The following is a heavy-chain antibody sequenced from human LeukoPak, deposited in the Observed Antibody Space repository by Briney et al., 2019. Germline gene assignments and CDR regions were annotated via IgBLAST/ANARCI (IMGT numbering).Heavy chain of an antibody. D-gene: IGHD2-2*01. CDR2: IYYSGST. J-gene: IGHJ4*02. V-gene: IGHV4-59*08. Sequence: SETLSLTCTVSGGSISSYYWSWIRQPPGKGLEWIGYIYYSGSTNYSPSLKSRVTISVDTPKNQFSLKLSSVTAADTAVYYCARQNRYCSSTSCPSFDYWGQGTLVTVSS. CDR3: ARQNRYCSSTSCPSFDY. CDR1: GGSISSYY.